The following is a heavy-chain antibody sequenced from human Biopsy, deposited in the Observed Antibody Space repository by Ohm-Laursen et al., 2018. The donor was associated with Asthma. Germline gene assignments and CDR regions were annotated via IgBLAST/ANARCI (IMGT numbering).Heavy chain of an antibody. V-gene: IGHV4-31*03. CDR1: YGSITSGGYY. J-gene: IGHJ4*02. D-gene: IGHD3-22*01. CDR2: IYYSGCT. Sequence: TLSFTCTVSYGSITSGGYYWHGIRKHPGKGLERIGFIYYSGCTYYNPSLKSRVSISIDTTKNQFSLKLSSVNAADTAVYYCARAQDYYDSRGYCRSFDYWGQGTLVTVSS. CDR3: ARAQDYYDSRGYCRSFDY.